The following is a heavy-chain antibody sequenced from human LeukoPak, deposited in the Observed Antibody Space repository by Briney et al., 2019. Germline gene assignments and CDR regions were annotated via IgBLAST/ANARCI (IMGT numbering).Heavy chain of an antibody. Sequence: GGSLRLSCAPSGFTFSSYGMHWVRQAPGKGLEWVAVISYDGSNKYYADSVKGRFTISRDNSKNTLYLQMNSLRAEDTAVYYCAKGELPFDYWGQGTLVTVSS. CDR1: GFTFSSYG. J-gene: IGHJ4*02. D-gene: IGHD1-26*01. CDR3: AKGELPFDY. CDR2: ISYDGSNK. V-gene: IGHV3-30*18.